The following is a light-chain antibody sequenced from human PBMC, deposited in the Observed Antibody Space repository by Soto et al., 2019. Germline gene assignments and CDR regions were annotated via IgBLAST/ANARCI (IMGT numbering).Light chain of an antibody. Sequence: DIHMTQSPSSLSAFVGDRVTITCRAGQTISNYVNWYQQKPGKAPKVLIYAASTLQSGVPSRFSGSGSGADFTLTISSLQPEHFATYYCQQSYTIPWMFGQGTKVDIK. CDR3: QQSYTIPWM. CDR1: QTISNY. V-gene: IGKV1-39*01. CDR2: AAS. J-gene: IGKJ1*01.